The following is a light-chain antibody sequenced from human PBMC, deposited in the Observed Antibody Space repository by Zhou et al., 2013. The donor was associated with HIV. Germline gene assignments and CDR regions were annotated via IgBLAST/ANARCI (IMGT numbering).Light chain of an antibody. CDR3: QQRSNWPPEDT. CDR2: DAS. V-gene: IGKV3-11*01. J-gene: IGKJ2*01. CDR1: QSVSSY. Sequence: EIVLTQSPATLSLSPGERATLSCRASQSVSSYLAWYQQKPGQAPRLLIYDASNRATGIPARFSGSGSGTDFTLTISSLEPEDFAVYYCQQRSNWPPEDTFGQGTKAGDQT.